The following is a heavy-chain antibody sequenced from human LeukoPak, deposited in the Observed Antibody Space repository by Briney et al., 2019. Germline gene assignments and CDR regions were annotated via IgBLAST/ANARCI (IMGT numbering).Heavy chain of an antibody. D-gene: IGHD2-2*01. CDR3: ASILGYCSSNSCQIFDY. Sequence: GGSLRLSCAASGFTFSRYSMNWARQAPGKGLEWVSSISSSSSYIYYADSVKGRFTISRDNAKNSLYLQMNSLRAEDTAVYYCASILGYCSSNSCQIFDYWGQGTLVTVSS. J-gene: IGHJ4*02. CDR1: GFTFSRYS. V-gene: IGHV3-21*01. CDR2: ISSSSSYI.